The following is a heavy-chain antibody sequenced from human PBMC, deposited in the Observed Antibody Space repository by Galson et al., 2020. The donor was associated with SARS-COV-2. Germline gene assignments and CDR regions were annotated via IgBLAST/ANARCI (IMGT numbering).Heavy chain of an antibody. CDR3: ARAWGGSYWGAFDY. CDR2: ISYDGSNK. D-gene: IGHD1-26*01. V-gene: IGHV3-30-3*01. CDR1: GFTISSYA. J-gene: IGHJ4*02. Sequence: GESLKISCAASGFTISSYAMHWVRQAPGKGLEWVAVISYDGSNKYYADSVKGRFTISRDNSKNTLYLQMNSLRAEDTAVYYCARAWGGSYWGAFDYWGQGTLVTVSS.